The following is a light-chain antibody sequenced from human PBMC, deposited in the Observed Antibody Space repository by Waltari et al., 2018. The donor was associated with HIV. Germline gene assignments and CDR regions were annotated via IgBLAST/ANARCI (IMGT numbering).Light chain of an antibody. J-gene: IGLJ3*02. CDR3: QSYDSSLSNWV. CDR2: GNS. V-gene: IGLV1-40*01. Sequence: QSVLTQPPSVSGAPGQRVTISCTGSSSTIGAGYDVHWYQQLPGTAPKLLSYGNSNRPSGVPDRFSGSKSVTSASLAITGLQPDDETDYYCQSYDSSLSNWVFGGGTKLTVL. CDR1: SSTIGAGYD.